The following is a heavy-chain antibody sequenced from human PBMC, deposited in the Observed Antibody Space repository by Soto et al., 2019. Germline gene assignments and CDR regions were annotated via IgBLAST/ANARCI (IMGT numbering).Heavy chain of an antibody. CDR2: ISYDGSNK. CDR1: GFTFSSYG. D-gene: IGHD6-13*01. J-gene: IGHJ6*02. V-gene: IGHV3-30*18. Sequence: PVGSLRLCCAASGFTFSSYGMHGVRQDPDKGLEWVAVISYDGSNKYYADSVKGRFTISRDNSKNTLYLQMNSLRAEDTAVYYCAKVKSPPFSSSWYRYWLVGVDVCGQGTTVTVYS. CDR3: AKVKSPPFSSSWYRYWLVGVDV.